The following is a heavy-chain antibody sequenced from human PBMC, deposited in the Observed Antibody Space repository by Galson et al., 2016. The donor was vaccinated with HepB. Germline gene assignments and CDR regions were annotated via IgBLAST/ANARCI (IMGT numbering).Heavy chain of an antibody. Sequence: SLRLSCAASGLAVNNNYLSWIRQAPGKGLEWVGSIFDCGSGGSTYYADSGKGRFIISRDSLKNSLYLQMNGLRAEDTAVYYCTRGLAVEGYFDYWGQGTLVTVSS. J-gene: IGHJ4*02. CDR1: GLAVNNNY. D-gene: IGHD6-19*01. CDR2: IFDCGSGGST. V-gene: IGHV3-53*01. CDR3: TRGLAVEGYFDY.